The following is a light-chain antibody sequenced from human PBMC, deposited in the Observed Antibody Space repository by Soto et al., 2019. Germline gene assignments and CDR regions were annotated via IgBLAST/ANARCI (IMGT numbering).Light chain of an antibody. CDR3: HQYNSWPPGT. Sequence: EIVMTQSPAILSVSPGERATLSCRASQSFSSFLAWYQQKPGQAPRLLIYDASNKATGIPARFSGSGSGTDFTLTISSLEPEDFALYYCHQYNSWPPGTFGQGTKVDIK. CDR2: DAS. V-gene: IGKV3-11*01. J-gene: IGKJ2*01. CDR1: QSFSSF.